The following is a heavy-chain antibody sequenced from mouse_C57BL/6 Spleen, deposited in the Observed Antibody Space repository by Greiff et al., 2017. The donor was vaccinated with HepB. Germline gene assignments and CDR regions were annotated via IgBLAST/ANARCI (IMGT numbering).Heavy chain of an antibody. CDR3: TSRHSHYYVSSYDYFDY. CDR1: GYTFTSYW. CDR2: INPSSGYT. J-gene: IGHJ2*01. V-gene: IGHV1-7*01. Sequence: VQLQQSGAELAKPGASVKLSCKASGYTFTSYWMHWVKQRPGQGLEWIGYINPSSGYTKYNQKFKDKATLNADKSSSTDNMQMSSLTYEDSAVYYCTSRHSHYYVSSYDYFDYWGQGTTLTVSS. D-gene: IGHD1-1*01.